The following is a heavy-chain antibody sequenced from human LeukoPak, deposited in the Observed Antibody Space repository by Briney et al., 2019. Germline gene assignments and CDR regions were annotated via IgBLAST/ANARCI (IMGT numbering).Heavy chain of an antibody. CDR1: GFTFSSYG. CDR2: IWYDGSNK. J-gene: IGHJ4*02. CDR3: ARGTYSSSWYPDY. D-gene: IGHD6-13*01. V-gene: IGHV3-33*01. Sequence: GGSLRLSCAASGFTFSSYGMHWVRQAPGKGLEWVAVIWYDGSNKYYADSVKGRFTISRDNSKNTLYLQMNSLRAEDTAVYYCARGTYSSSWYPDYWGQGTLVTVSS.